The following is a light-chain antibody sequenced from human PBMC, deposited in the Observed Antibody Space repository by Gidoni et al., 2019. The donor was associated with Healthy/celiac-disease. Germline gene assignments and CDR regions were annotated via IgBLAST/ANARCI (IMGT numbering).Light chain of an antibody. CDR2: DVS. CDR3: SSYTSSIRV. CDR1: SRDVGGYNY. V-gene: IGLV2-14*01. J-gene: IGLJ3*02. Sequence: QSALTQPATVSGSPGRSITISCTGTSRDVGGYNYVSWYQQHPGKAPKLMIYDVSNQPSGVSNRFSGSKSGNTASLTISGLQAEDEADYYCSSYTSSIRVFGGGTKLTVL.